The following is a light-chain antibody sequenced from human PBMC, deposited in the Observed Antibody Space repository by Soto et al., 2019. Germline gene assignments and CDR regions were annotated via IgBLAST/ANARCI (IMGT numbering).Light chain of an antibody. CDR2: DAS. J-gene: IGKJ2*01. V-gene: IGKV1-5*01. CDR1: QSIDSS. Sequence: DIQMTQSPSTLSASVGDRVTITCRASQSIDSSLAWYQQKPRKGPKLLIYDASTLESGVPSRFSGSGLGTEFALTISXLQPDDFATFYCQQYNSYGTFGQGTKVDIK. CDR3: QQYNSYGT.